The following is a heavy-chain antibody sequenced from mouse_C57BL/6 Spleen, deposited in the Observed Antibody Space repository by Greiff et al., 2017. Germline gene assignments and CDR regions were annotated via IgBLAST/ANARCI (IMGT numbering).Heavy chain of an antibody. Sequence: QVQLKQPGTELVKPGASVKLSCKASGYTFTSYWMHWVKQRPGQGLEWIGNINPSNGGTNYNEKFKSKATLTVDKSSSTAYMQLSSLTSEDSAVYYCARSLPNYEGAMDYWGQGTSVTVSS. V-gene: IGHV1-53*01. J-gene: IGHJ4*01. CDR1: GYTFTSYW. D-gene: IGHD2-1*01. CDR3: ARSLPNYEGAMDY. CDR2: INPSNGGT.